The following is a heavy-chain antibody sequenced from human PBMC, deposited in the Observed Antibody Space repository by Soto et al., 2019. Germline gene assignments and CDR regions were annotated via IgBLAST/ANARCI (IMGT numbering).Heavy chain of an antibody. D-gene: IGHD6-19*01. V-gene: IGHV3-74*01. CDR2: INSDGSTT. Sequence: GGSLRLSCAASGFTCSNHWMHWVRQAPGKGLEWVSRINSDGSTTTYADSVKGRFTIFRHNAKNTLYLQLNSLRAEDTALYYCARGYSSGPDYWGQGTLVTAPQ. CDR3: ARGYSSGPDY. J-gene: IGHJ4*02. CDR1: GFTCSNHW.